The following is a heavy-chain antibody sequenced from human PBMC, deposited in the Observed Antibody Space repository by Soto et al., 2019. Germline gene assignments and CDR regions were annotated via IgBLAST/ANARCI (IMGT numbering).Heavy chain of an antibody. CDR1: GFTFSSYS. J-gene: IGHJ3*02. Sequence: PGGSLRLSCAASGFTFSSYSMNWVRQAPGKGLEWVSSISSSSSYIYYADSVKGRFTISRDNAKNSLYLQMNSLRAEDTAVYYCARGLIVDYDILTGYYKQDAFDIWGQGTMVTVSS. CDR3: ARGLIVDYDILTGYYKQDAFDI. CDR2: ISSSSSYI. V-gene: IGHV3-21*01. D-gene: IGHD3-9*01.